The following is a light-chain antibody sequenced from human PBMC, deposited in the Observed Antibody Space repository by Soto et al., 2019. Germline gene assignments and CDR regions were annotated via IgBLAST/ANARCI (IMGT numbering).Light chain of an antibody. J-gene: IGKJ4*01. Sequence: EIVLTQSPGTLSLSPGERATLSCRASQSVTSGYLAWYQQKPGQAPRLLIYGASSRATGIPDRFSGSGSGTDFTLTISRLEPEDFVVYYCQQYSSSPLTFGGGTKVEIK. CDR2: GAS. V-gene: IGKV3-20*01. CDR3: QQYSSSPLT. CDR1: QSVTSGY.